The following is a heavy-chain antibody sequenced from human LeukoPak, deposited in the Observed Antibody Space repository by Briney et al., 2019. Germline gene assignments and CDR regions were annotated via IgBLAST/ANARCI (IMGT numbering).Heavy chain of an antibody. CDR1: GGSISSGGYY. CDR3: ARGDVSSWYCDP. J-gene: IGHJ5*02. Sequence: SETLSLTCTVSGGSISSGGYYWSWIRQPPGKGLEWIGYIYHSGSTYYNPSLKSRVTISVDRSKNQFSLKLSSVTAADTAVYYCARGDVSSWYCDPWGQGTLVTVSS. D-gene: IGHD6-13*01. V-gene: IGHV4-30-2*01. CDR2: IYHSGST.